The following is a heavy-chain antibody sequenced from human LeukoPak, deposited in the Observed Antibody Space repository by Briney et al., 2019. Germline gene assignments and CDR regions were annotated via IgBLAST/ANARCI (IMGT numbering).Heavy chain of an antibody. CDR3: AKSSRPVTAMAFFDY. Sequence: PGGTLRLSCAASGFTFSSYGMSWVRQAPGKGLEWVSGIRGSGTNTNYADSVKGRFTISRDNSKNTVYLQMKSLRAEDTAVYYCAKSSRPVTAMAFFDYWGQGTLVTVSS. D-gene: IGHD5-18*01. CDR2: IRGSGTNT. CDR1: GFTFSSYG. J-gene: IGHJ4*02. V-gene: IGHV3-23*01.